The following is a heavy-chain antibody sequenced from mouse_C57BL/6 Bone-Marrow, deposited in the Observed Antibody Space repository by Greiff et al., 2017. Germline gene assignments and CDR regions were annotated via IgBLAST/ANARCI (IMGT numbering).Heavy chain of an antibody. D-gene: IGHD1-1*01. CDR3: ARKEYYGSWAWFAY. CDR1: GFSLTSYG. CDR2: IWSGGST. J-gene: IGHJ3*01. V-gene: IGHV2-2*01. Sequence: VHLVESGPGLVQPSQSLSITCTVSGFSLTSYGVHWVRQSPGKGLEWLGVIWSGGSTDYNAAFISRLSISKDNSKSQVFFKMNSLQADDTAIYYCARKEYYGSWAWFAYWGQGTLVTVSA.